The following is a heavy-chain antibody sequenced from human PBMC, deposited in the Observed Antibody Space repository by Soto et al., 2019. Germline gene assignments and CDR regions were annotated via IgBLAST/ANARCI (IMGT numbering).Heavy chain of an antibody. CDR1: GGSVSNHY. V-gene: IGHV4-4*07. CDR3: AREPLAHSYFDF. Sequence: QMQLQESGPGLVKPSQSLSLTCTVSGGSVSNHYWSWIRQPAGKGLEWLGRLYNAERTSYNPSLKSRVTMPMDTSKNHFSLKLTSVTAADTAVYFCAREPLAHSYFDFWGQGTLVTVSS. J-gene: IGHJ4*02. CDR2: LYNAERT.